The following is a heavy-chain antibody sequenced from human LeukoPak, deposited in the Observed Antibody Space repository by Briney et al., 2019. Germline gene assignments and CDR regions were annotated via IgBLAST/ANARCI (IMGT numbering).Heavy chain of an antibody. J-gene: IGHJ4*02. V-gene: IGHV4-30-4*01. Sequence: LSQTLSLTCTVSGGSISRGVYYGSWIRQPPGKGLEWIGYIYYSGSTYYNPSLKSRVTISVDTSKNQFSLKLSSVTAADTAVYYCARWGAGPRTFDYWGQGTLVTVSS. CDR1: GGSISRGVYY. D-gene: IGHD1-26*01. CDR3: ARWGAGPRTFDY. CDR2: IYYSGST.